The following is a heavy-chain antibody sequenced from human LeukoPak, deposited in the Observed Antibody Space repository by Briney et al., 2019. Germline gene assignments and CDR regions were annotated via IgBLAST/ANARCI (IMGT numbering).Heavy chain of an antibody. V-gene: IGHV4-59*08. CDR2: IYYSGST. J-gene: IGHJ4*02. Sequence: PSETLPLTCTVSGGSISSYYWSWIRQPPGKGLEWIGYIYYSGSTNYNPSLKSRVTISVDTSKNQFSLKLSSVTAADTAVYYCARWARITFGGVIVSEYFDYWGQGTLVTVSS. CDR1: GGSISSYY. D-gene: IGHD3-16*02. CDR3: ARWARITFGGVIVSEYFDY.